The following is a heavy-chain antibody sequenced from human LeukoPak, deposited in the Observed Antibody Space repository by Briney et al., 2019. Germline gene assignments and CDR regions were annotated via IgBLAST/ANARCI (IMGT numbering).Heavy chain of an antibody. CDR1: GFTFSSYG. Sequence: GRSLRLYCAASGFTFSSYGMHWVRQAPGKGLEWVAVIWYDGSNKYYADSVKGRFTISRDNSKNTLYLQMNSLRAEDTAVYYCASISSSSIDYWGQGTLVTVSS. V-gene: IGHV3-33*01. CDR2: IWYDGSNK. J-gene: IGHJ4*02. CDR3: ASISSSSIDY. D-gene: IGHD6-6*01.